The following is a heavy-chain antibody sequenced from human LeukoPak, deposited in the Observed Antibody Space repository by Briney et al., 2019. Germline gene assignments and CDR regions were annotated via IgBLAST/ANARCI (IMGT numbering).Heavy chain of an antibody. CDR1: GGSISSYY. Sequence: SETLSLTCTVSGGSISSYYWSWIRQPPGKGLEWIGYLYYSGNTNYNPSLKSRVTLSIETSKSQFSLKLSSVTAADTAVYYCAKSPITIFGVVPLPQYFFDYWGQGTLVTVSS. J-gene: IGHJ4*02. CDR2: LYYSGNT. CDR3: AKSPITIFGVVPLPQYFFDY. D-gene: IGHD3-3*01. V-gene: IGHV4-59*01.